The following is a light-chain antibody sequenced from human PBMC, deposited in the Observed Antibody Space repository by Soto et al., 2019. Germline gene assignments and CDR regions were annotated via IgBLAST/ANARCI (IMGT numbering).Light chain of an antibody. J-gene: IGKJ3*01. V-gene: IGKV1-39*01. CDR3: QQSYNVPFT. CDR1: QTISNY. Sequence: DIQMTQSPASLAASLGDRITISCRASQTISNYLNWYHQKPGEAPKILIYGSSTLQSGVPSTFSGSGSGTAFTLSISCLQPEDFGTYYCQQSYNVPFTFGPGTKV. CDR2: GSS.